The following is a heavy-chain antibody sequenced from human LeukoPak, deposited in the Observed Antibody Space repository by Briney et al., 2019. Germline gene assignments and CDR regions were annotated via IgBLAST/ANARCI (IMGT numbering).Heavy chain of an antibody. J-gene: IGHJ6*02. CDR3: ARAPPIYHYYCGMDV. CDR1: GGSISNYY. V-gene: IGHV4-59*01. Sequence: SETLSLTCTVSGGSISNYYLNWIRQPPGKGLEWIGYLYYSGSTNYNPALKSRVTISGDTSKNEFSLKLTSVTAADTAVYYCARAPPIYHYYCGMDVWGQGTTVTVSS. CDR2: LYYSGST.